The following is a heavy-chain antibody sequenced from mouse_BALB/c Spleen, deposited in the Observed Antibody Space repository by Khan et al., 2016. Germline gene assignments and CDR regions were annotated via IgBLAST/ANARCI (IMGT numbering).Heavy chain of an antibody. V-gene: IGHV1S137*01. CDR2: ISTYNGNT. D-gene: IGHD2-12*01. Sequence: QVQLKQSGPEVVRPGVSVKISCKGSGYTFTDYAMHWVKQSHAKGLEWIGVISTYNGNTNYNQKFKGKATMTADKSSSTAYMELARLTSEDSAIYYCARKWGLRRGVYAMDDWGQGTSVTVSS. J-gene: IGHJ4*01. CDR1: GYTFTDYA. CDR3: ARKWGLRRGVYAMDD.